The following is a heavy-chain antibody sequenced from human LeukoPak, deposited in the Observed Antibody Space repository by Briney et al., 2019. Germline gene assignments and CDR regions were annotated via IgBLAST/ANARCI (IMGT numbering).Heavy chain of an antibody. Sequence: GASVKGSCKASGYTFTNYGITWVRQAPGQGLEWMGWISAYNGNTNHAQKLQGRVNMTTDTSTSTAYMELRSLRSDDTAVYYCARPYNSGWSNWFDPWGQGSLVTVSS. CDR3: ARPYNSGWSNWFDP. CDR2: ISAYNGNT. D-gene: IGHD6-19*01. CDR1: GYTFTNYG. V-gene: IGHV1-18*01. J-gene: IGHJ5*02.